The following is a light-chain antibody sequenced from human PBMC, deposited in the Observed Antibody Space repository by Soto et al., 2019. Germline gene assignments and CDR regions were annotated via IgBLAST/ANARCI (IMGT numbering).Light chain of an antibody. CDR3: QQYSVSPWT. Sequence: EIVLTQSPGTLSLSPGEGATLSCRASQSVSSTYIAWYQQKPGQAPGLLIYGTSTRATGIPDRFRGSGSGTDVTLAISRLEPEDFPVYFCQQYSVSPWTFGQGTRVEIK. J-gene: IGKJ1*01. V-gene: IGKV3-20*01. CDR2: GTS. CDR1: QSVSSTY.